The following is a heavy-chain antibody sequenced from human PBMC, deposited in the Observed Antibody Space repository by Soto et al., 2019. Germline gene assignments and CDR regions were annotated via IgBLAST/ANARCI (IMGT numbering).Heavy chain of an antibody. D-gene: IGHD2-2*01. CDR1: GGTFSSYT. V-gene: IGHV1-69*02. CDR2: IIPILGIA. J-gene: IGHJ5*02. CDR3: AQERVVVVPAVDNWFDP. Sequence: QVQLVQSGAEVKKPGSSVKVSCKASGGTFSSYTISWVRQAPGQGLEWMGRIIPILGIANYAQKFQGRVTITADKSTSTAYMELSSLRSEDTAVYYCAQERVVVVPAVDNWFDPWGQGTLVTVSS.